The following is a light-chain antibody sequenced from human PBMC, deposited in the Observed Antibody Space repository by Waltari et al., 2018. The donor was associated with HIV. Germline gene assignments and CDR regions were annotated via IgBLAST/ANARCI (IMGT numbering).Light chain of an antibody. CDR2: WTS. J-gene: IGKJ2*01. V-gene: IGKV4-1*01. Sequence: DIVMTQSPDSLAVSLGEGATINCKSSQSVLYSSNNKNYLAWYQQKPGQPPKLLIYWTSTREAGVPDRFSGSGSGTDFTLTSSSLQAEDVAVYYCQQYYSTPYTFGQGAKLEIK. CDR1: QSVLYSSNNKNY. CDR3: QQYYSTPYT.